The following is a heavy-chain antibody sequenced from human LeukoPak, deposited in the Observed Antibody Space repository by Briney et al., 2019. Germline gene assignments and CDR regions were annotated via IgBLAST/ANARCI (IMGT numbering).Heavy chain of an antibody. CDR1: GSPFTSGFTFSDYY. CDR3: ARGGTGAFDY. Sequence: PVGSLRLSCAASGSPFTSGFTFSDYYMSWIRQAPGKGLEWVSYISSTSAYTSYADSVRGRFTISRDNANNSLFLQMNGLRAEDTAIYYCARGGTGAFDYWGQGTLVTVSS. CDR2: ISSTSAYT. J-gene: IGHJ4*02. D-gene: IGHD2-8*02. V-gene: IGHV3-11*06.